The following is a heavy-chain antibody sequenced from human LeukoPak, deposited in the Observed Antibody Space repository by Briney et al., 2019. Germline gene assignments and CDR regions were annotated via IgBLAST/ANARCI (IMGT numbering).Heavy chain of an antibody. J-gene: IGHJ4*02. CDR2: IYYSGST. CDR1: GGSISSYY. CDR3: ARVVRGLHDY. V-gene: IGHV4-59*01. Sequence: SETLSLTCTVSGGSISSYYWSWVRQPPGKGLEWIGYIYYSGSTNYNPSLKSRVTISVDTSKNQFSLKLSSVTAADTAVYYCARVVRGLHDYWGQGTLVTVSS. D-gene: IGHD3-10*01.